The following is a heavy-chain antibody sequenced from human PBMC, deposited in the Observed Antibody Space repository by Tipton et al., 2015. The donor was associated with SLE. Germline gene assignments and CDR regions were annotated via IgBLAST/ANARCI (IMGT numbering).Heavy chain of an antibody. CDR3: GRARVGMGYVFDI. Sequence: TLSLTCTVSGGSISSGHYYWSWIRQPAGKGLEWIGRIYTSGSTNYHTSLRSRVTVSLDTSKNQFSLRLTSVTAADTALYYCGRARVGMGYVFDIWGQGTMVTVSS. J-gene: IGHJ3*02. CDR1: GGSISSGHYY. D-gene: IGHD5-24*01. CDR2: IYTSGST. V-gene: IGHV4-61*02.